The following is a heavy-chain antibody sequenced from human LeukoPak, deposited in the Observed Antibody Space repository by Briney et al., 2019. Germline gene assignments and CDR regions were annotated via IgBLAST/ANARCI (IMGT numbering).Heavy chain of an antibody. CDR3: ARLQWLGYYFDY. J-gene: IGHJ4*02. V-gene: IGHV4-59*01. Sequence: SEALSLTCTVSGGSISSYYWSWIRQPPGKGLEWIGYTYYSGSTNYSPSLKSRVTISVDTSKNQFSLKLSSVTAADTAVYYCARLQWLGYYFDYWGQGTLVTVSS. CDR2: TYYSGST. CDR1: GGSISSYY. D-gene: IGHD6-19*01.